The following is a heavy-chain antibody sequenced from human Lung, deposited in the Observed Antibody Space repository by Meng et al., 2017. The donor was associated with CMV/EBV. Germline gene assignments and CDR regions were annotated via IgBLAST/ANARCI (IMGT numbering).Heavy chain of an antibody. V-gene: IGHV4-4*02. CDR3: ARADKVRFDY. J-gene: IGHJ4*02. CDR2: IYHSGST. Sequence: QVPLHEAGPGLVKPSGTLSPTVAVSGGSMSSTSWWSWVRQPPGKGLEWIGEIYHSGSTNYNPSLKSRVSISVDKSKNQFSLKLSSVTAADTAVYYCARADKVRFDYWGQGTLVTVSS. CDR1: GGSMSSTSW.